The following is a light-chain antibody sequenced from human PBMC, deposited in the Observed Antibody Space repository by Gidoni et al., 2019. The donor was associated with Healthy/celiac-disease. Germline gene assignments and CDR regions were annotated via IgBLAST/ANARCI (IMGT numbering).Light chain of an antibody. CDR1: KLGDKY. J-gene: IGLJ1*01. CDR2: QDS. Sequence: SYELPQPPSVSVSPGQTASITCSGDKLGDKYACWYQQKPGRSPVLVIYQDSKRPSGIHERFSGSNSGNTATLTISGTQAMDEADYYCQAWDSSTAVFGTGTKVTVL. V-gene: IGLV3-1*01. CDR3: QAWDSSTAV.